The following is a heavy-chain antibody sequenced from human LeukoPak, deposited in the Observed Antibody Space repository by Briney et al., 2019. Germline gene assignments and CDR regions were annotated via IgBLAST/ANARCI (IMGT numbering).Heavy chain of an antibody. CDR1: GDSISDSKYF. CDR3: ARVGSGLNLYYFDY. D-gene: IGHD3-3*01. V-gene: IGHV4-39*07. Sequence: AETLSLTCTVFGDSISDSKYFRGWIRQPPGKGLEWIGNFYSGGSTYYNPSLKSRVAISEDTSGKQFSLRLGSVTAADTAVYFCARVGSGLNLYYFDYWGQGILVTVSS. J-gene: IGHJ4*02. CDR2: FYSGGST.